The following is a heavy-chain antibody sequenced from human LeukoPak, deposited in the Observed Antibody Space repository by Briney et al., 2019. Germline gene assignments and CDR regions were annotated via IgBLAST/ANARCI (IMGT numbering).Heavy chain of an antibody. CDR1: GFTFGSYA. V-gene: IGHV3-30*04. J-gene: IGHJ4*02. CDR3: ARERKYCSSTSCSKVLDY. Sequence: GGSLRLSCAASGFTFGSYAMHWVRQAPGKGLEWVAVISYDGSNRYYADSVKGRFTISRDNPKNTLYLQMNSLRAEDTAVYYCARERKYCSSTSCSKVLDYWGQGTLVTVSS. CDR2: ISYDGSNR. D-gene: IGHD2-2*01.